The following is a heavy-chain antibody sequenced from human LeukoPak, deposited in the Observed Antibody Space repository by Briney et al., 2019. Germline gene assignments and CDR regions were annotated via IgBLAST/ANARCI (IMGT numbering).Heavy chain of an antibody. D-gene: IGHD1-1*01. CDR2: IYYTGST. V-gene: IGHV4-31*03. Sequence: PSQTLSLTCTVSGDSMSNGGYFWSCIRQHPGKGLECIGYIYYTGSTTYNPSLQSRVTISVDTSKNNFSLRLNPVTAADTAIYFCARGLPGAGIPYHFDSWGQGTLVAVSS. J-gene: IGHJ4*02. CDR1: GDSMSNGGYF. CDR3: ARGLPGAGIPYHFDS.